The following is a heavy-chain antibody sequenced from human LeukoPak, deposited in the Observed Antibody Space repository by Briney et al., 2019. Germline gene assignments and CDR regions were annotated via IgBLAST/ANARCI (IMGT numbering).Heavy chain of an antibody. Sequence: PGGSLRPSGVVSGFPFSSYAMSWVRKAPGKGLEWVSGISGSGDDTYYAASVKGRFIVSRDTSKNTLYLQMNSLRAEDTAVYHGAKDPLKSVTLSPTFDYWGQATLVTHCS. V-gene: IGHV3-23*01. CDR1: GFPFSSYA. J-gene: IGHJ4*02. D-gene: IGHD3-3*01. CDR2: ISGSGDDT. CDR3: AKDPLKSVTLSPTFDY.